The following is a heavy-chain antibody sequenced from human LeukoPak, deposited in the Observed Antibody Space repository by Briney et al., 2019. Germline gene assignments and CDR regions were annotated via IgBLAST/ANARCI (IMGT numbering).Heavy chain of an antibody. Sequence: GGSLRLSCAASGFTFDDYAMHWVRQAPGKGLEWVSGISWNSGNIGYADSVKGRFTISRDNAKNSLFLQMNSLRAEDTALYYCAKDIEPLRYYGMDVWGQGTTVTVS. CDR3: AKDIEPLRYYGMDV. J-gene: IGHJ6*02. CDR1: GFTFDDYA. CDR2: ISWNSGNI. V-gene: IGHV3-9*01.